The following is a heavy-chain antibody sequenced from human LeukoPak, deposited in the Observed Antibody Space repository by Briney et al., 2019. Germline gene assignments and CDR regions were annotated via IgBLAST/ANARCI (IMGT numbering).Heavy chain of an antibody. CDR2: ISYDGSNK. CDR1: GFTFSSYA. D-gene: IGHD6-13*01. Sequence: GRSLRLSCAASGFTFSSYAMHWVRQAPGNGLEWVAVISYDGSNKYYADSVKGRFTISRDNSKNTLYLQMNSLRAEDTAVYYCARGSGSSSWPMGLYYYYGMDVWGQGTTVTVSS. V-gene: IGHV3-30-3*01. J-gene: IGHJ6*02. CDR3: ARGSGSSSWPMGLYYYYGMDV.